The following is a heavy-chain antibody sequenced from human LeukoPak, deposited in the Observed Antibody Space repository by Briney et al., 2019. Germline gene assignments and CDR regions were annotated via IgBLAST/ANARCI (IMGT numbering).Heavy chain of an antibody. CDR3: ARARYANAWYAFDI. D-gene: IGHD2-2*01. Sequence: SETLSLTCTVSGGSISSYYWNWIRQPPGKGLEWIGYIHYSGRTNYSPSLTSRVTTLVDTSKNQFSLKLTSVTAADTAVYYCARARYANAWYAFDIWGHGTMVTVSS. CDR1: GGSISSYY. J-gene: IGHJ3*02. V-gene: IGHV4-59*01. CDR2: IHYSGRT.